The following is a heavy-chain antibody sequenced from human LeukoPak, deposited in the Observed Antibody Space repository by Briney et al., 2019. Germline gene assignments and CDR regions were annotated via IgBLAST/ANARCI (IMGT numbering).Heavy chain of an antibody. CDR3: TRDRARYFDWLEGSY. J-gene: IGHJ4*02. CDR1: GYTFTGYY. Sequence: GASVKVSCKASGYTFTGYYMYWVRQAPGQGLEWMGRINPNSGGTNYAQKFQGRVTMTRDTSISTAYMELSRLRSDDTAVYYCTRDRARYFDWLEGSYWGQGTLVTVSS. D-gene: IGHD3-9*01. V-gene: IGHV1-2*06. CDR2: INPNSGGT.